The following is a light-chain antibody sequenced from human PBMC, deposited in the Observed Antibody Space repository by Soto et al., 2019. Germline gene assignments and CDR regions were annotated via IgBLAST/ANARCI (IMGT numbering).Light chain of an antibody. CDR3: QKGST. Sequence: EIVLTQSPGTLSLSPGERATLSCRASQSVSSSYLAWYQQKPGQAPRLLIYGASSRATGIPDRFSGSGSGTDFTLTISRLEPEDFALYYCQKGSTFGQGTKLEIK. J-gene: IGKJ2*01. CDR2: GAS. CDR1: QSVSSSY. V-gene: IGKV3-20*01.